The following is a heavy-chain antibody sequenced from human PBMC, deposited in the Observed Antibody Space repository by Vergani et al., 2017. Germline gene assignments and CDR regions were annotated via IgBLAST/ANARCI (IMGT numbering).Heavy chain of an antibody. CDR2: INRSGST. J-gene: IGHJ5*02. V-gene: IGHV4-34*01. D-gene: IGHD3-10*01. CDR1: GGSFSGYY. Sequence: QVQLQQWGAGLLKHSETLSLTCAVYGGSFSGYYWSWIRQPPGKGLGWIGEINRSGSTNYNPSLKIRVTISVDTSKNQFALKLSSVSAADMAVYYCARLYGSGSHTDSWFDPWGQGTLVTVSS. CDR3: ARLYGSGSHTDSWFDP.